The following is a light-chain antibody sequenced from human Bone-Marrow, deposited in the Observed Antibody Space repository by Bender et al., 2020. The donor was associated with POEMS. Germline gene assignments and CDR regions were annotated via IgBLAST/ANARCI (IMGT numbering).Light chain of an antibody. CDR2: GND. CDR1: IGGNA. CDR3: SAWDGILNGWV. J-gene: IGLJ3*02. V-gene: IGLV1-44*01. Sequence: IGGNAVNWWQQLPGTAPKLLIYGNDQRPSGVPDRFSGSKSGTSASLAISGHQSEDEADYFCSAWDGILNGWVFGGGTELTVL.